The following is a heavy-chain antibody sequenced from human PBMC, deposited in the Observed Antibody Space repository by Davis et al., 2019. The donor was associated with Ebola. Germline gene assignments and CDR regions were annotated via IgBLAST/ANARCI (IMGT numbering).Heavy chain of an antibody. V-gene: IGHV4-34*01. D-gene: IGHD6-19*01. CDR1: GGSFSGYY. CDR3: ARDTFPHSGGWYPAYGMDV. J-gene: IGHJ6*02. Sequence: MPSETLSLTCAVYGGSFSGYYWSWIRQPPGKGLEWIGEINQSGSTNYNPSLKSRVTISIDTSKNQFSLKLSSLTAADTAMYYCARDTFPHSGGWYPAYGMDVWGQGTTVTVSS. CDR2: INQSGST.